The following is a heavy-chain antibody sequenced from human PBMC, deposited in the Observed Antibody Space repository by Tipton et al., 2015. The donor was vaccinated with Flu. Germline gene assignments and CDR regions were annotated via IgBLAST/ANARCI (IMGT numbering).Heavy chain of an antibody. CDR1: GGSISSYY. D-gene: IGHD2/OR15-2a*01. Sequence: TLSLTCTVSGGSISSYYWSWIRQPPGKGLEWIGEINHSGSTNYNPSLKSRVTISVDTSKNQFSLKLSSVTAADTAVYYCARSQYSDYYYYYYMDVWGKGTTVTVSS. V-gene: IGHV4-34*01. J-gene: IGHJ6*03. CDR3: ARSQYSDYYYYYYMDV. CDR2: INHSGST.